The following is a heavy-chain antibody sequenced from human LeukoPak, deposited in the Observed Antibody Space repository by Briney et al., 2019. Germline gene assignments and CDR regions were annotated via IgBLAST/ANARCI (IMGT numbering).Heavy chain of an antibody. V-gene: IGHV3-53*01. CDR3: ARDRVAVAGTADYYYYGMDV. CDR1: GFTFSSYA. CDR2: IYSGGST. Sequence: QPGGSLRLSCAASGFTFSSYAMSWVRQAPGKGLEWVSVIYSGGSTYYADSVKGRFTISRDNSKNTLYLQMNSLRAEDTAVYYCARDRVAVAGTADYYYYGMDVWGQGTTVTVSS. D-gene: IGHD6-19*01. J-gene: IGHJ6*02.